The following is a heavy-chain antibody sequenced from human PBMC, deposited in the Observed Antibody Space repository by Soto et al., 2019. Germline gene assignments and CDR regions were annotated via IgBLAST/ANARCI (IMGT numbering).Heavy chain of an antibody. CDR2: IYWDDDK. D-gene: IGHD3-22*01. CDR3: AHRRGFLGSGGYFDFSQGPNWLDP. Sequence: QITLRESGPTLVKPTQTLTLTCTFSGFSLTTSGMGVAWIRQPPGKALEWLALIYWDDDKRYSPSLKSRLTITKDTSINQVVLTMTNMDPVDTATYFCAHRRGFLGSGGYFDFSQGPNWLDPWGQGTLVTVSS. CDR1: GFSLTTSGMG. J-gene: IGHJ5*02. V-gene: IGHV2-5*02.